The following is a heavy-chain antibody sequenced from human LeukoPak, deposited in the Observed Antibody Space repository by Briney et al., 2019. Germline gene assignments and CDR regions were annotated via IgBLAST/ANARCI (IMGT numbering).Heavy chain of an antibody. V-gene: IGHV1-2*06. CDR3: ARDYCSSTSCLFDY. J-gene: IGHJ4*02. D-gene: IGHD2-2*01. Sequence: ASVKVFCKASGYTFTSNYIHWGGQAPGPGREWKGRINPNSGDTNYAQKFQGRVTMTRDTSISTAYMELSRLRSDDTAVYYCARDYCSSTSCLFDYWGQGTLVAVSS. CDR2: INPNSGDT. CDR1: GYTFTSNY.